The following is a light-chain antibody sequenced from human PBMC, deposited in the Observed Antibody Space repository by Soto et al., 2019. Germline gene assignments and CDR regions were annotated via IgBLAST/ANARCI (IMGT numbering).Light chain of an antibody. Sequence: IVLTQSPAILSLSPGERATLSCRASQSVNTFLAWYQQKPGQAPRLLIYDASNKATGIPPRFSGSGSGTDFTLTFSSLEPEDFVFYYCQQRSNWGITFGQGTRLEIK. CDR3: QQRSNWGIT. J-gene: IGKJ5*01. CDR1: QSVNTF. CDR2: DAS. V-gene: IGKV3-11*01.